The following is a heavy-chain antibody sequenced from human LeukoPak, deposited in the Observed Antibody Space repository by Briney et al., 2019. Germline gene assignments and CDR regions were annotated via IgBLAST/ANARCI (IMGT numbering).Heavy chain of an antibody. CDR3: ARESEQYCSSTSCYWFDP. V-gene: IGHV1-69*05. Sequence: ASVKVSCKASGGTFSSYAVSWVRQAPGQGLEWMGGIIPIFGTANYAQKFQGRVTITTDESTSTAYMELSSLRSEDTAVYYCARESEQYCSSTSCYWFDPWGQGTLVTVSS. J-gene: IGHJ5*02. D-gene: IGHD2-2*01. CDR2: IIPIFGTA. CDR1: GGTFSSYA.